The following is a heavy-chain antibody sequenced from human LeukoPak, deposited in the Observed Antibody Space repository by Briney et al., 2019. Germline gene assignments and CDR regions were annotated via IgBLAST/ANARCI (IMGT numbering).Heavy chain of an antibody. Sequence: SETLSLTCTVSGGSISSGGYYWGWIRQPPGRGLEWIGNVYYSGTTYSNPSLRSRVSISVDTSRNQFSLKLNSVTAAGTAVYYCAREEGGTLYYWGQGTLVTVSS. D-gene: IGHD1-14*01. CDR2: VYYSGTT. CDR3: AREEGGTLYY. CDR1: GGSISSGGYY. V-gene: IGHV4-39*07. J-gene: IGHJ4*02.